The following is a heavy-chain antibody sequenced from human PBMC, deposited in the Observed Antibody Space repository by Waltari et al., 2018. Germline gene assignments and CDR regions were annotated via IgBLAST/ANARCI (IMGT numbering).Heavy chain of an antibody. J-gene: IGHJ4*02. CDR2: IKQDGSEK. Sequence: EVQLVESGGGLVQPGGSLRLSCAASGFTFSSYWMSWVRQAPGKGLEWVANIKQDGSEKDYVDSVKGRFTISRDNAKNSLYLQMNSLRAEDTAVYYCARDDSSSWYSFDYWGQGTLVTVSS. D-gene: IGHD6-13*01. CDR3: ARDDSSSWYSFDY. CDR1: GFTFSSYW. V-gene: IGHV3-7*01.